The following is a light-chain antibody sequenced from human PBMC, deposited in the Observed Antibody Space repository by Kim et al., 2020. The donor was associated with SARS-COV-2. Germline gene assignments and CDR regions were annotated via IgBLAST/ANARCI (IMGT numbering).Light chain of an antibody. CDR2: WAS. CDR3: QQYDSTPYN. J-gene: IGKJ2*01. V-gene: IGKV4-1*01. Sequence: RANVNCKSSQSILSSSNNKNYVAWYQHRPGQPPKLLIYWASTRESGVPDRFSGSGSGTDFTLTISSVQAEDVAVYYCQQYDSTPYNFGQGTKLEI. CDR1: QSILSSSNNKNY.